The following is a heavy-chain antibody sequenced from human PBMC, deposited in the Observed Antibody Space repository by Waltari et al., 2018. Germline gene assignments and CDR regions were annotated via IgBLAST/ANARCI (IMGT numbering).Heavy chain of an antibody. J-gene: IGHJ3*02. CDR2: IRYDGSNQ. Sequence: HLVESGGGVVQPGGSLSLSCAAYGFTFRYFGMPWVRQAPGKGLEWVVFIRYDGSNQEYVDSVKGRFSISRDNSRNTVYLQMNSLRVEDTAVYYCAKDRGGGYGGLRPDAFDIWGEGTRVIVSS. V-gene: IGHV3-30*02. D-gene: IGHD3-10*01. CDR1: GFTFRYFG. CDR3: AKDRGGGYGGLRPDAFDI.